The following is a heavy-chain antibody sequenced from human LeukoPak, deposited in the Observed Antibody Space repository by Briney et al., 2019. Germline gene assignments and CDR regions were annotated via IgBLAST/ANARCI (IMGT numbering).Heavy chain of an antibody. CDR1: GFTFSNYW. CDR2: IKQDGREK. D-gene: IGHD6-13*01. J-gene: IGHJ4*02. V-gene: IGHV3-7*01. Sequence: HTGGSLRLSCAASGFTFSNYWMSWVRQAPGKGLEWVANIKQDGREKYYVDSVKGRFTISRDNARNSLYLQMNNLRAEDTAVYYCASGRQLGYWGQGTLVTVSS. CDR3: ASGRQLGY.